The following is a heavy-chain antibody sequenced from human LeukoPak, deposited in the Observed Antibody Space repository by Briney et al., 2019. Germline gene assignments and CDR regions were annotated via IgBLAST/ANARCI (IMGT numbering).Heavy chain of an antibody. CDR3: AKDLTRSSGGFDY. CDR2: MTSGGGT. CDR1: GFTFSSYA. Sequence: GGSLKLSCAASGFTFSSYAMTWVRQAPGKGLEWVSAMTSGGGTYYADSVKGRFTISRDNSKNTVYLQMNSLRAEDTAVYYCAKDLTRSSGGFDYWGQGTLVTVSS. D-gene: IGHD6-6*01. J-gene: IGHJ4*02. V-gene: IGHV3-23*01.